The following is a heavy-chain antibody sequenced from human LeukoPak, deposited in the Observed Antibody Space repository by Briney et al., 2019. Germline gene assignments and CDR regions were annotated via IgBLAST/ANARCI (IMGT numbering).Heavy chain of an antibody. CDR2: ISSTSSIT. CDR1: GFSFSIYT. Sequence: GGSLRLSCAASGFSFSIYTMNWVRQAPGKGLEWVSYISSTSSITYYADSVKGRFTISRENAENSLYLQMNSLRAEDTAVYYCARGDNWSYVIDYWGQGTLVTVSS. J-gene: IGHJ4*02. D-gene: IGHD1-7*01. V-gene: IGHV3-48*01. CDR3: ARGDNWSYVIDY.